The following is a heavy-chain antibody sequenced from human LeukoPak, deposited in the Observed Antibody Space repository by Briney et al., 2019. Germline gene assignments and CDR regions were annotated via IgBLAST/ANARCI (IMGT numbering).Heavy chain of an antibody. V-gene: IGHV1-69*13. CDR2: IIPLLRTS. J-gene: IGHJ4*02. CDR1: GDTFNRYA. Sequence: AASVKVSCKTSGDTFNRYAISWVRQAPGQGLEWMGTIIPLLRTSDYAQKFQGRATLTADESTSTAYMELTSLRSEDTAIFYCARVSEGQHCSGGSCYEDFWGQGTLVTVSS. CDR3: ARVSEGQHCSGGSCYEDF. D-gene: IGHD2-15*01.